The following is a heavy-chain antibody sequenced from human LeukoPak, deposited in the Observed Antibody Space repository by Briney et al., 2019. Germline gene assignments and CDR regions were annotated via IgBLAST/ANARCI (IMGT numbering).Heavy chain of an antibody. CDR3: ARLDAGVGYYYYMDV. D-gene: IGHD3/OR15-3a*01. J-gene: IGHJ6*03. V-gene: IGHV3-20*04. CDR2: INWNGGST. Sequence: PGGSLRLSCAASGFTSSDYTMNWVRQAPGKGLEWVSGINWNGGSTGYADSVKGRFTISRDNAKNSLYLQMNSLRAEDTALYYCARLDAGVGYYYYMDVWGKGTTVTVSS. CDR1: GFTSSDYT.